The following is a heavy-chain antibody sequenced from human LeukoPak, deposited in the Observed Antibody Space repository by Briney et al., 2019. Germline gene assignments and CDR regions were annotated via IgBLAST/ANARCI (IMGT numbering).Heavy chain of an antibody. V-gene: IGHV3-7*01. J-gene: IGHJ4*02. D-gene: IGHD2-2*01. CDR3: ARGRECSGTGCYLPGIY. CDR2: IKQDGSEK. Sequence: GGSLRLSCAVSGLTLSNVWMNWVRQAPGKGLEWVANIKQDGSEKYHVDSVKGRFTISRDNAKNSLYLQMDSLRVEDTAVYYCARGRECSGTGCYLPGIYWGQGILVTVSS. CDR1: GLTLSNVW.